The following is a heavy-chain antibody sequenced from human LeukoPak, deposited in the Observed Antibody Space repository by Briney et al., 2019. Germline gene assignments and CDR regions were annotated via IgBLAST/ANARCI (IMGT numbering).Heavy chain of an antibody. J-gene: IGHJ4*02. CDR1: GFTFGSYG. D-gene: IGHD3-10*01. CDR2: ISYDGSNK. CDR3: AKGAVPGPMALFDY. Sequence: GGSLRLSCAASGFTFGSYGMHWVRQAPGKGLEWVAVISYDGSNKYYADSVKGRFTISRDNSKNTLYLQMNSLRAEDTAVYYCAKGAVPGPMALFDYWGQGTLVTVSS. V-gene: IGHV3-30*18.